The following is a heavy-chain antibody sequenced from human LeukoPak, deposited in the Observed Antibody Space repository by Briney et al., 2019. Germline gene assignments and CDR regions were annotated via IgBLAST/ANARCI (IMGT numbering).Heavy chain of an antibody. D-gene: IGHD3-22*01. V-gene: IGHV1-18*01. CDR3: AGVKGAYYYDSSGYYWDAFDI. CDR2: ISAYNGNT. CDR1: GYTFTSYG. J-gene: IGHJ3*02. Sequence: ASVKVSCKASGYTFTSYGISWVRQAPGQGLEWMGWISAYNGNTNYAQKLQGRVTMTTDTSTSTAYMALRSLRSDDTAVYYCAGVKGAYYYDSSGYYWDAFDIWGQGTMVTVSS.